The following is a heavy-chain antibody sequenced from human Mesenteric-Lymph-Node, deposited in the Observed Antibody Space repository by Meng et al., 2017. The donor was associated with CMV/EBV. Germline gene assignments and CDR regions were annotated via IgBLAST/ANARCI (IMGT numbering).Heavy chain of an antibody. CDR2: ISSSGSYT. D-gene: IGHD5-12*01. CDR1: GFNLGLYS. J-gene: IGHJ4*02. CDR3: AIEGYSGYHSGY. V-gene: IGHV3-21*01. Sequence: GGSLRLSCVGSGFNLGLYSMNWVRQAPGKGLEWVSSISSSGSYTKYADSVKGRFTVSRNNAQNALSLQMDSLRVEDTALYYCAIEGYSGYHSGYWGQGTLVTVSS.